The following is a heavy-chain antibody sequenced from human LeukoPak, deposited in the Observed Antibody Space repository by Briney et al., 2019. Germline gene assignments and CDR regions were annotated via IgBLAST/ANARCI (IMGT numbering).Heavy chain of an antibody. CDR1: GGSVSSSSYH. Sequence: SEPLSLTCTVSGGSVSSSSYHWGWIRQPPGKGLEWIGEINHSGSTNYNPSLKSRVTISVDTSKNQFSLKLSSVTAADTAVYYCARALDIVVVPAAIIWFDPWGQGTLVTVSS. D-gene: IGHD2-2*03. CDR2: INHSGST. V-gene: IGHV4-39*07. J-gene: IGHJ5*02. CDR3: ARALDIVVVPAAIIWFDP.